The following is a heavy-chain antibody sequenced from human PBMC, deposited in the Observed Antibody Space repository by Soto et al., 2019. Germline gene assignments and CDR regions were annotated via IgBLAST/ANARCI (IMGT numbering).Heavy chain of an antibody. D-gene: IGHD3-9*01. CDR1: GFTFTSSA. J-gene: IGHJ4*02. Sequence: ASVKVSCKASGFTFTSSAMQWVRQARGQRLEWIGWIVVGSGNTNYAQKFQERVTITRDMSTSTAYMELSSLRSEDTAVYYCAAAWLDFDWLKYDYWGQGTLVTVSS. V-gene: IGHV1-58*02. CDR3: AAAWLDFDWLKYDY. CDR2: IVVGSGNT.